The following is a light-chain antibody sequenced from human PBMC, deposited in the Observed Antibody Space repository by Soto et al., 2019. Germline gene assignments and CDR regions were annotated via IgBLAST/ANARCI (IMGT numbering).Light chain of an antibody. J-gene: IGKJ4*01. CDR2: DAS. V-gene: IGKV3-11*01. CDR1: RSVNNF. CDR3: HQRAGWPPT. Sequence: EIVMTQSPATLSVSPGEGATLSCRASRSVNNFVAWYQQKPGQAPSLLISDASNRATGIPDRFSGSGSGTDFTLTINSLEPEDFAVYFCHQRAGWPPTFGGGTKVDIK.